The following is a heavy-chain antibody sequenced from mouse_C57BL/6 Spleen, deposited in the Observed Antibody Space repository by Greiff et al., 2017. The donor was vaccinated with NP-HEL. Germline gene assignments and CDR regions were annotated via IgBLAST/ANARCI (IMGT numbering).Heavy chain of an antibody. CDR2: IRSKSNNYAT. V-gene: IGHV10-1*01. Sequence: EVMLVESGGGLVQPKGSLKLSCAASGFSFNTYAMNWVRQAPGKGLEWVARIRSKSNNYATYYADSVKDRFTISRDDSESMLYLQMNNLKTEDTAMYYCVRLLGYAMDYWGQGTSVTVSS. CDR1: GFSFNTYA. J-gene: IGHJ4*01. CDR3: VRLLGYAMDY. D-gene: IGHD4-1*01.